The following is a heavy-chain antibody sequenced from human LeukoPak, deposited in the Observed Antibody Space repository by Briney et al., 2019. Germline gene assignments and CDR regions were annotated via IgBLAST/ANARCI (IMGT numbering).Heavy chain of an antibody. J-gene: IGHJ3*02. Sequence: SETLSLTCTVSGGSISSYYWSWIRQPPGKGLEWIGYIYYSGSTNYNPSLKSRVTISVDTSKNQFSLKLSSVTAADTAVYYCARDRVATRRWDAFDIWGQGTMVTVSS. CDR1: GGSISSYY. D-gene: IGHD5-12*01. CDR2: IYYSGST. V-gene: IGHV4-59*12. CDR3: ARDRVATRRWDAFDI.